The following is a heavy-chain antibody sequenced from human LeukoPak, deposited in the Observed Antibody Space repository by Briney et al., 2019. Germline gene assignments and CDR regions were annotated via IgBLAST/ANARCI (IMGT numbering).Heavy chain of an antibody. J-gene: IGHJ4*02. Sequence: PSETLSLTCTVSGGSINSYYWSWIRQPPGKGLEWIGNIFYSGSTNYNPSLKSRVTISVDTSKNQFSLKLSSVTAADTAVYYCARDSRSYYASSGYYGTFDYWGQGTLVTVSS. D-gene: IGHD3-22*01. CDR1: GGSINSYY. CDR2: IFYSGST. V-gene: IGHV4-59*01. CDR3: ARDSRSYYASSGYYGTFDY.